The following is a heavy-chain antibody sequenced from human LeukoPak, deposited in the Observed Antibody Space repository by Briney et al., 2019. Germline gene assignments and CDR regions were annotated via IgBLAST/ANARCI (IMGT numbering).Heavy chain of an antibody. D-gene: IGHD5-18*01. V-gene: IGHV3-11*04. CDR1: GFTFSSYA. J-gene: IGHJ4*02. Sequence: PGGSLRLSCAASGFTFSSYAMSWIRQAPGKGLEWVSYISSSGSTIYYADSVKGRFTISRDNAKNSLYLQMNSLRAEDTAVYYCARANRGYSYGKGGFDYWGQGTLVTVSS. CDR2: ISSSGSTI. CDR3: ARANRGYSYGKGGFDY.